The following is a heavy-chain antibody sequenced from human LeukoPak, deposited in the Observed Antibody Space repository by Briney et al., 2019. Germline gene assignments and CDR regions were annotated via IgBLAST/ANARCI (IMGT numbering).Heavy chain of an antibody. D-gene: IGHD5-18*01. CDR3: ARGRGYSYLYYFDY. V-gene: IGHV4-34*01. Sequence: PSETLSLTCAVYGGSFSGYYWSWIRQPPGKGLEWIGEINHSGSTNYNPSLKSRVTISVDTSKNQFSLKLSSVTAADTAVYYCARGRGYSYLYYFDYWGQGTLVPSPQ. J-gene: IGHJ4*02. CDR2: INHSGST. CDR1: GGSFSGYY.